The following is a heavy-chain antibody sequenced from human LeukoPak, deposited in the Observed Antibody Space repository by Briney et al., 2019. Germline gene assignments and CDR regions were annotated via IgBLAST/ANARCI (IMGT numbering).Heavy chain of an antibody. CDR1: GDSVSTASNA. CDR3: ARRLTQYDCFDP. Sequence: SQTLSLTCAISGDSVSTASNAWYWIRQSQSRGLEWLGRTYYRSTWYNDYAVSVRGRITVNPDTSKNQFSLHLNSVTPEDTAVYYCARRLTQYDCFDPWGQGILVTVSS. D-gene: IGHD2-2*01. CDR2: TYYRSTWYN. J-gene: IGHJ5*02. V-gene: IGHV6-1*01.